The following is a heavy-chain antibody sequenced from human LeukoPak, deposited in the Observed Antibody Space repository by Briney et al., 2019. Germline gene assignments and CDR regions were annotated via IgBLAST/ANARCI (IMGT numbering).Heavy chain of an antibody. CDR3: ARARKLSVTMVRGVIRYFDY. D-gene: IGHD3-10*01. J-gene: IGHJ4*02. V-gene: IGHV4-30-2*01. Sequence: SETLSLTCTVSGGSISSGAYYWSWIRQPPGKGLEWIGYIYHSGSTYYNLSLKSRVTISVDRSKNQFSLKLSSVTAADTAVYYCARARKLSVTMVRGVIRYFDYWGQGTLVTVSS. CDR2: IYHSGST. CDR1: GGSISSGAYY.